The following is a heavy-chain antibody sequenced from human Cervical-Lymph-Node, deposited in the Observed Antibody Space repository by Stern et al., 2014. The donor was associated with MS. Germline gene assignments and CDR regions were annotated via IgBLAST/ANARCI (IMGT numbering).Heavy chain of an antibody. CDR2: IKSQSDGGTI. CDR3: SPFDYYGSVGFAY. D-gene: IGHD3-10*01. V-gene: IGHV3-15*01. Sequence: VQLQESGGGLVKPGGSLKLSCAASGFTFRKAWMSWVRQAPGQGLEWLGRIKSQSDGGTIDYAAPVKDRFTISRDDSKNMLFLQMHSLKIEDTAVYYCSPFDYYGSVGFAYWGQGTLVAVSS. CDR1: GFTFRKAW. J-gene: IGHJ4*02.